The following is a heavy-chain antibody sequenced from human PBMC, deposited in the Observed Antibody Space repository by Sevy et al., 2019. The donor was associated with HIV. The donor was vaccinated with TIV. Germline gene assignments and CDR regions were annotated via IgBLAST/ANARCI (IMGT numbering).Heavy chain of an antibody. V-gene: IGHV1-2*02. J-gene: IGHJ4*02. CDR2: INTLSGGT. CDR3: ARGVSGYDLCPSGFDY. D-gene: IGHD5-12*01. Sequence: ASVKVSCKASGYTFTGYYMHWVRQTPGQGLEWVGWINTLSGGTNYAQKFQGRATMTRDTSISTAYMEVTRLRADDTAVFYCARGVSGYDLCPSGFDYWGQGTLITVSS. CDR1: GYTFTGYY.